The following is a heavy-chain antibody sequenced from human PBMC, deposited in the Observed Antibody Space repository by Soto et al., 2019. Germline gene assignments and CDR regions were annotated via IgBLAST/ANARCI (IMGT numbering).Heavy chain of an antibody. Sequence: GASVKVSCKASGYTFTSYFMHWVRQAPGQGLEWMGVINPSGGDTTYAQRFQGRVTMTRDTSTSTVYMDLSSLRSEDTAFYYCTRAVRGGDFDYWGQGTLVTVSS. CDR1: GYTFTSYF. D-gene: IGHD3-10*01. CDR3: TRAVRGGDFDY. CDR2: INPSGGDT. J-gene: IGHJ4*02. V-gene: IGHV1-46*03.